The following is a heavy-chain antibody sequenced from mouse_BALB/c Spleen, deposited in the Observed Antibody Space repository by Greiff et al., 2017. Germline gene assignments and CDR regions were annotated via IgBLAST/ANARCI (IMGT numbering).Heavy chain of an antibody. Sequence: EVKVVESGGGLVKLGGSLKLSCAASGFTFSSYYMSWVRQTPEKRLELVAAINSNGGSTYYPDTVKGRFTISRDNAKNTLYLQMSSLKSEDTALYYCARYYYGSRGGFAYWGQGTLVTVSA. CDR2: INSNGGST. D-gene: IGHD1-1*01. J-gene: IGHJ3*01. CDR1: GFTFSSYY. V-gene: IGHV5-6-2*01. CDR3: ARYYYGSRGGFAY.